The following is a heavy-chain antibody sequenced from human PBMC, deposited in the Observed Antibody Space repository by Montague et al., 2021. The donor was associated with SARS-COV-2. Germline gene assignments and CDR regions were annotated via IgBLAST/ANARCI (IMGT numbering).Heavy chain of an antibody. CDR2: IYYSGST. V-gene: IGHV4-39*01. CDR3: AKQVTWQYFFWIIYGMDV. J-gene: IGHJ6*02. D-gene: IGHD3-9*01. Sequence: IYYSGSTYYNPSLNSRVTISVNTSKNQFSLKLSSVTAADTAVYYCAKQVTWQYFFWIIYGMDVWGQGTTVTVSS.